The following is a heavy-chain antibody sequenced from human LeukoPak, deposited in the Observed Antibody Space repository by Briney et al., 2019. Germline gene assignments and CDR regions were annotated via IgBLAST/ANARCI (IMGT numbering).Heavy chain of an antibody. CDR1: GGTFSSYA. Sequence: ASVKVSFKASGGTFSSYAISWVRQAPGQGLEWMGRIIPIFGTANYAQKFQGRVTITTDESTSTAYMELSSLRSEDTAVYYCARDLGDGYNPFDYWGQGTLVTVSS. J-gene: IGHJ4*02. CDR2: IIPIFGTA. CDR3: ARDLGDGYNPFDY. D-gene: IGHD5-24*01. V-gene: IGHV1-69*05.